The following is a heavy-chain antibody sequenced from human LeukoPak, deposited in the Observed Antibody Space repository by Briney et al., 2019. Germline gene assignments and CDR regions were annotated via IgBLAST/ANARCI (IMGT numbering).Heavy chain of an antibody. J-gene: IGHJ4*02. CDR2: IYHSGST. D-gene: IGHD2-2*01. CDR1: GGSISSGGYY. CDR3: AGGNCSSTSCSPYYFDY. V-gene: IGHV4-30-2*01. Sequence: SETLSLTCTVSGGSISSGGYYWSWIRQPPGKGLEWIGYIYHSGSTYYNPSLKSRVTISVDRSKNQFSLKLSSVTAADTAVYYCAGGNCSSTSCSPYYFDYWGQGTLVTVSS.